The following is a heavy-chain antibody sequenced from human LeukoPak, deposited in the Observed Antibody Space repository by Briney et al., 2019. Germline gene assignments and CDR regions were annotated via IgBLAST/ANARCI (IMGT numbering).Heavy chain of an antibody. J-gene: IGHJ6*02. V-gene: IGHV4-30-2*01. CDR1: GGSISSGAYS. D-gene: IGHD3-10*01. CDR2: IYHSGST. Sequence: PSETLSLTCAVSGGSISSGAYSWSWIRQPPGKGLEWIGYIYHSGSTNYNPSLKSRVTISVDTSKNQFSLKLSSVTAADTAVYYCARGKSLRYYGSGSYPYYYYYYGMDVWGQGTTVTVSS. CDR3: ARGKSLRYYGSGSYPYYYYYYGMDV.